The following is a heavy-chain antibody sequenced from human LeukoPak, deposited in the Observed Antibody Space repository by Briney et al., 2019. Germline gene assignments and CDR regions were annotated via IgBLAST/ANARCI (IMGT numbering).Heavy chain of an antibody. Sequence: SETLSLTCAVSGGSISSGGYSWSWIRQPPGKGLEWIGYIYHSGSTYYNPSLKSRVTISVERSKNQFSLKLSSVTAADTAVYYCASQRPTGSSSWYGVRFDYWGQGTLVTVSS. CDR1: GGSISSGGYS. J-gene: IGHJ4*02. CDR3: ASQRPTGSSSWYGVRFDY. CDR2: IYHSGST. D-gene: IGHD6-13*01. V-gene: IGHV4-30-2*01.